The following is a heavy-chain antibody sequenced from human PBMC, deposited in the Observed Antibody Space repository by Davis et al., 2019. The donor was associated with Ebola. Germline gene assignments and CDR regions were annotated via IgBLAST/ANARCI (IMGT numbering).Heavy chain of an antibody. D-gene: IGHD2-15*01. J-gene: IGHJ6*02. CDR1: GGTFSSYA. V-gene: IGHV1-69*06. Sequence: SVKVSCKASGGTFSSYAISWVRQAPGQGLELMGGIIPIFGTANYAQKFQGRVTITADKSTSTAYMELSSLRSEDTAVYYCARAKIVVVASHPYYYYGMDVWGQGTTVTVSS. CDR3: ARAKIVVVASHPYYYYGMDV. CDR2: IIPIFGTA.